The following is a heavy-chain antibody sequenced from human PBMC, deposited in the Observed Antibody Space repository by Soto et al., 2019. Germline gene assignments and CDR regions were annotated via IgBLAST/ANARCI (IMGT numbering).Heavy chain of an antibody. Sequence: GGSLRLSCAASGFTFSSYDMHWVRQATGKGLEWVSAIGTAGDTYYPGSVKGRFTISRENAKNSLYLQMNSLRAGDTAVYYCARGGGGPAAIVYYYYMDVWGKGTTVTVSS. CDR1: GFTFSSYD. CDR3: ARGGGGPAAIVYYYYMDV. CDR2: IGTAGDT. V-gene: IGHV3-13*01. D-gene: IGHD2-2*02. J-gene: IGHJ6*03.